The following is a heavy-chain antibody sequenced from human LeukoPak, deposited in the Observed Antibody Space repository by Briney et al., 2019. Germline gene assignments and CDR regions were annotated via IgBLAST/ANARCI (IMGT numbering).Heavy chain of an antibody. CDR3: AKDTTPPKAGFDP. CDR2: IRYDGSNK. CDR1: GFTFSSYG. D-gene: IGHD1-14*01. J-gene: IGHJ5*02. V-gene: IGHV3-30*02. Sequence: GGSLRLSCAASGFTFSSYGMHWVRQAPGKGLEWVAFIRYDGSNKYYADSVKGRFTISRDNPKNTLYLQMNSLRAEDTAVYYCAKDTTPPKAGFDPWGQGTLVTVSS.